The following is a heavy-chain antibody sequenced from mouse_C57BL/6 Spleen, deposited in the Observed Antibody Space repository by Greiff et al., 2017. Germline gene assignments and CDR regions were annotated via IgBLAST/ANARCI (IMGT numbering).Heavy chain of an antibody. D-gene: IGHD1-2*01. V-gene: IGHV1-39*01. CDR1: GYSFTDYN. J-gene: IGHJ3*01. CDR2: INPNYGTT. Sequence: VHVKQSGPELVKPGASVKISCKASGYSFTDYNMNWVKQSNGKSLEWIGVINPNYGTTSYNQKFKGKATLTVDQSSSTAYMQLNSLTSEDSAVYYCARGGKITTAPFAYWGQGTLVTVSA. CDR3: ARGGKITTAPFAY.